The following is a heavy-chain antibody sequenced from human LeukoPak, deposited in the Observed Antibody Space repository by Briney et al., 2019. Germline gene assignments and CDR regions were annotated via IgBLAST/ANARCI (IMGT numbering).Heavy chain of an antibody. V-gene: IGHV7-4-1*02. CDR2: INTNTGNP. J-gene: IGHJ4*02. CDR1: GYTFTSYA. D-gene: IGHD5-12*01. CDR3: ARGRYSGYESLYYFDY. Sequence: ASVKVSCKASGYTFTSYAMNWVRQAPGQGLEWMGWINTNTGNPTYAQGFTGRFVFSLDTSVSTAYLQISSLKAEDTAVYYCARGRYSGYESLYYFDYWGQGTLVTVSS.